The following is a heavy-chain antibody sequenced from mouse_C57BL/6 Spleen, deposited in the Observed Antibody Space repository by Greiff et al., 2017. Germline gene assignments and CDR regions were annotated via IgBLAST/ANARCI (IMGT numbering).Heavy chain of an antibody. V-gene: IGHV1-42*01. Sequence: EVQLQQSGPELVKPGASVKISCKASGYSFTGYYMNWVKQSPEKSLEWIGEINPSTGGTTYNQKFKAKATLTVDKSSSTAYMQLKSLTSEDSAVYYCASYGSSPRYFDYGGQGTTLTVSS. CDR3: ASYGSSPRYFDY. CDR2: INPSTGGT. D-gene: IGHD1-1*01. CDR1: GYSFTGYY. J-gene: IGHJ2*01.